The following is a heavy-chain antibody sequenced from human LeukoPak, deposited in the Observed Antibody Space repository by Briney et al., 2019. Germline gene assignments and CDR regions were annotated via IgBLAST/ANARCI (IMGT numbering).Heavy chain of an antibody. CDR1: GFTFSSYA. V-gene: IGHV3-23*01. D-gene: IGHD3-22*01. CDR2: ISGSGSST. CDR3: GKGGSFYDSSGYADY. J-gene: IGHJ4*02. Sequence: GGSLRLSCAASGFTFSSYAMSWVRQAPGKGLEWVSAISGSGSSTYYADSVKGRFTISRDNSKNTLSLQMNSLRAEDTAVYYCGKGGSFYDSSGYADYWGQGTLVTVSS.